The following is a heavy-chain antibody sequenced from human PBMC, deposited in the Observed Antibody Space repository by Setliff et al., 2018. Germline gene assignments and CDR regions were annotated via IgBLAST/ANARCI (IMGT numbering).Heavy chain of an antibody. V-gene: IGHV4-38-2*02. J-gene: IGHJ4*02. CDR1: GYSISSGYY. Sequence: TSETLSLTCTVSGYSISSGYYWGWIRQPPGKGLEWIGDMYQSGTTYYNAALQSRVTLSIDTSKNHFSLKVSSVTAADTAVYYCARAASGNSKYYFDYWGQGTLVTVSS. CDR3: ARAASGNSKYYFDY. CDR2: MYQSGTT. D-gene: IGHD3-3*01.